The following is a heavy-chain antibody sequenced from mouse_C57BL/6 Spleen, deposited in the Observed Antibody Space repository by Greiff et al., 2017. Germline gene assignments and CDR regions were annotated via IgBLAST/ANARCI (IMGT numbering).Heavy chain of an antibody. D-gene: IGHD5-1*01. CDR2: IDPETGGT. J-gene: IGHJ3*01. Sequence: VKLMESGAELVRPGASVTLSCKASGYTFTDYEMHWVKQTPVHGLEWIGAIDPETGGTAYNQKFKGKAILTADKSSSTAYMELRSLTSEDSAVYYCTRGKDSTSAWFAYWAKGLWSLSLQ. V-gene: IGHV1-15*01. CDR1: GYTFTDYE. CDR3: TRGKDSTSAWFAY.